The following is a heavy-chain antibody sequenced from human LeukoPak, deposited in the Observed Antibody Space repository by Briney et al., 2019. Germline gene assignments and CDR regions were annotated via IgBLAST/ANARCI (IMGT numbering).Heavy chain of an antibody. Sequence: GGSLRLSCAASGFTFSDYYMSWIRQAPGKGLEWVSYISSSSYTNYADSVKGRFTISRDNAKNSLYLQMNSLRAEDTAVYYCARVGYSSTWYNYQFDFWGQGTLVTVSS. CDR2: ISSSSYT. V-gene: IGHV3-11*06. CDR1: GFTFSDYY. J-gene: IGHJ4*02. D-gene: IGHD6-13*01. CDR3: ARVGYSSTWYNYQFDF.